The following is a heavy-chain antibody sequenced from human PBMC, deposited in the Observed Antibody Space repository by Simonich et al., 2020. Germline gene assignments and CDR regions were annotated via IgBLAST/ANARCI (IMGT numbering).Heavy chain of an antibody. CDR1: GYTFTGYY. D-gene: IGHD7-27*01. J-gene: IGHJ3*02. CDR3: ARGPRWTGDDAFDI. CDR2: SSPNSGGT. V-gene: IGHV1-2*02. Sequence: QVQLVQSGAEVKKPGASVKVSCKASGYTFTGYYMNWVRQAPGQGLEWIVCSSPNSGGTNYAQKFQGRGNMTSDTTISTAYMALSRLRSDDTAVYYCARGPRWTGDDAFDIWGQGTMVTVSS.